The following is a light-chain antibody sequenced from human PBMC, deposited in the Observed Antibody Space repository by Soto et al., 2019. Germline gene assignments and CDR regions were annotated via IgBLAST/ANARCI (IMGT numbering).Light chain of an antibody. CDR2: SAS. CDR1: QSVRND. Sequence: EIVLTQSPATQSLSPGERATLSCRASQSVRNDLVWYHQKPGQAPRVLIYSASNRATGIPARFSGSGSGTDFTLTISSLEPEYFAVYYCQQRTNWPPTFGGGTKVEMK. V-gene: IGKV3-11*01. J-gene: IGKJ4*01. CDR3: QQRTNWPPT.